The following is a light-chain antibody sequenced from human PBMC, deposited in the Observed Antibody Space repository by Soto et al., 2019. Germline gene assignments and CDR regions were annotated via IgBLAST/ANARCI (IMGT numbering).Light chain of an antibody. CDR3: QQTYSPPMYT. V-gene: IGKV3-20*01. J-gene: IGKJ2*01. CDR2: GTG. CDR1: QSVSRSY. Sequence: EIVLTQSPGTLSLSPGQRATLSCRASQSVSRSYLAWYQHKRGQAPRLLMFGTGSRATGIPDRFSGTGSGTDFTLTISSLQPEDFATYSCQQTYSPPMYTFGQGTKLEIK.